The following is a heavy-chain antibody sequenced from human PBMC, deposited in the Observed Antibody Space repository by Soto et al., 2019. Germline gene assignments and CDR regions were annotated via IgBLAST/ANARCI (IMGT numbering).Heavy chain of an antibody. CDR3: AKNPAGCSNGVCYFDY. Sequence: GGSLRLSCAASGFTFSSYAMSWVRQAPGKGLEWVSAISGSGGRTYYADSVKGRFTISRDNSKNTLYLQMNSLRAEDTAVYYCAKNPAGCSNGVCYFDYWGQGTLVTVAS. D-gene: IGHD2-8*01. CDR1: GFTFSSYA. CDR2: ISGSGGRT. J-gene: IGHJ4*02. V-gene: IGHV3-23*01.